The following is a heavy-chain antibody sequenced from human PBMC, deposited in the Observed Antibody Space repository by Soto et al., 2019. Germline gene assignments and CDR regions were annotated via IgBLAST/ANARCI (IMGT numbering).Heavy chain of an antibody. CDR3: AKDRGALVATTYFDY. D-gene: IGHD5-12*01. J-gene: IGHJ4*02. CDR2: ISGSGGST. CDR1: GFTFSSYA. V-gene: IGHV3-23*01. Sequence: EVQLLESGGGLVQPGGSLRLSCAASGFTFSSYAMSWVRQAPGKGLEWVSAISGSGGSTYYADSVKGRFTISRDNSKNPLYLQMNSLRAEDTAVYYCAKDRGALVATTYFDYWGQGTLVTVSS.